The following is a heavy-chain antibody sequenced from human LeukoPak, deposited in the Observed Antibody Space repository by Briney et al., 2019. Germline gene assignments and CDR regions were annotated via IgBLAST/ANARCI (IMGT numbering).Heavy chain of an antibody. D-gene: IGHD4-17*01. J-gene: IGHJ4*02. V-gene: IGHV4-39*01. CDR2: IYYSGST. CDR3: ARQTVTYYFDY. Sequence: SETLSLTCTVSGGSISSSSYYWGWIRQPPGKGLEWIGSIYYSGSTYYNPSLKSRVTISVDTSKNQFSLKLSSVTAADTAVYYYARQTVTYYFDYWGQGTLVTVSS. CDR1: GGSISSSSYY.